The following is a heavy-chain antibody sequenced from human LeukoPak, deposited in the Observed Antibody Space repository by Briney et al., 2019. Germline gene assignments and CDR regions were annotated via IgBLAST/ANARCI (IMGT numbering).Heavy chain of an antibody. CDR1: GYIFTNYY. J-gene: IGHJ4*02. CDR2: INPSGGST. Sequence: ASVKVSCKASGYIFTNYYMHWVRQAPGQGLEWMGMINPSGGSTRYAQKFQGRVTMTRDTPTNTVYMELSSLRSEDTAVYYCARGGGLGYCSSTSCRFDYWGQGTLVTVSS. V-gene: IGHV1-46*01. D-gene: IGHD2-2*01. CDR3: ARGGGLGYCSSTSCRFDY.